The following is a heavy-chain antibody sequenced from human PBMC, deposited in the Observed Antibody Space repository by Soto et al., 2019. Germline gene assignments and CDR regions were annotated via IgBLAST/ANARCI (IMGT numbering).Heavy chain of an antibody. Sequence: GGSLRLSCAASGFTFSNAWMSWVRQAPGKGLEWVGRIKSKTDGGTTDYAAPVKGRFTISRDDSKNTLYLQMNSLKTEDTAVYYCTTEEAQFSYYFDYWGQGTLVTVSS. CDR1: GFTFSNAW. J-gene: IGHJ4*02. V-gene: IGHV3-15*01. CDR3: TTEEAQFSYYFDY. D-gene: IGHD6-6*01. CDR2: IKSKTDGGTT.